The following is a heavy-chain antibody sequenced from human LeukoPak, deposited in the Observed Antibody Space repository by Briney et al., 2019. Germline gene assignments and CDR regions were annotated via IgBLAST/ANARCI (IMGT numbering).Heavy chain of an antibody. V-gene: IGHV3-21*01. Sequence: GGSLRLSCAASGFTFSSYSMNWVRQAPGKGLEWVSSISSSSYIYYADSVKGRFTISRDNAKNSLYLQMNSLRAEDTAVYYCAKAGARGNVNWFDSWGQGTLVTVSS. J-gene: IGHJ5*01. D-gene: IGHD1-1*01. CDR3: AKAGARGNVNWFDS. CDR2: ISSSSYI. CDR1: GFTFSSYS.